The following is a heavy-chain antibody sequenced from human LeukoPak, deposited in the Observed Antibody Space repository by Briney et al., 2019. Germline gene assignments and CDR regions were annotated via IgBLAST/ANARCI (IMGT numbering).Heavy chain of an antibody. Sequence: GGSLRLSCAASGFTFSDHYMDWVRQAPGKGLEWVGRTRNKANSYITEYAASVKGRFTISRDDSKNSLYLQMNSLKTEDTAVYYCARVKDYVGAFDIWGQGTMVTVSS. CDR2: TRNKANSYIT. D-gene: IGHD4-23*01. V-gene: IGHV3-72*01. CDR1: GFTFSDHY. J-gene: IGHJ3*02. CDR3: ARVKDYVGAFDI.